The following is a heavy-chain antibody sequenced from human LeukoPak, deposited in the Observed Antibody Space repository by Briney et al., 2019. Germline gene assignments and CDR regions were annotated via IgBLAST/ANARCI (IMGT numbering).Heavy chain of an antibody. CDR1: GFTVSSSY. D-gene: IGHD3-16*01. V-gene: IGHV3-53*01. CDR2: IYSGGST. J-gene: IGHJ3*02. Sequence: PGGSLRLSCAVTGFTVSSSYMSWVRQAPGKGLEWVSVIYSGGSTYYADPVKGRFTISRDNSKNTLYLQMNSLRAEDTAVYYCARPLVRLGGAFDIWGQGTMVTVSS. CDR3: ARPLVRLGGAFDI.